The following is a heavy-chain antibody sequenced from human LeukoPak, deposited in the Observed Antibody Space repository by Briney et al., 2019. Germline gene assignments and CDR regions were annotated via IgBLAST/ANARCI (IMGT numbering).Heavy chain of an antibody. CDR3: ARGPSLEFDSAFDI. Sequence: SETLSLTCTVSGGSISSGGYYWSWICQHPGKGLEWIGYIYYSGSTYYNPSLKSRVTISVDTSKNQFSLKLSSVTAADTAVYYCARGPSLEFDSAFDIWGQGTMVTVSS. D-gene: IGHD2-2*01. J-gene: IGHJ3*02. V-gene: IGHV4-31*03. CDR1: GGSISSGGYY. CDR2: IYYSGST.